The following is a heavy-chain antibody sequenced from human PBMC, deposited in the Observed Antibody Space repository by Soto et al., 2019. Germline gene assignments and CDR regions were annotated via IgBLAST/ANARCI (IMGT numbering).Heavy chain of an antibody. J-gene: IGHJ4*02. CDR1: GGTFSSYA. CDR3: ARESTYCGGDCYLDY. V-gene: IGHV1-69*13. D-gene: IGHD2-21*02. CDR2: IIPIFGTA. Sequence: PSVKVSCKASGGTFSSYAISWVRQAPGQGLEWMGGIIPIFGTANYAQKFQGRVTITADESTSTAYMELSSLRSEDTAVYYCARESTYCGGDCYLDYWGQGTLVTVSS.